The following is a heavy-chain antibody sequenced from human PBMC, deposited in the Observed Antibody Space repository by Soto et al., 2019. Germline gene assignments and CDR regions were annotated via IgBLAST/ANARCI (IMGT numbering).Heavy chain of an antibody. V-gene: IGHV3-30-3*01. CDR3: AHMIVVVNDAFDM. CDR2: ISYDGSNK. J-gene: IGHJ3*02. Sequence: LRLSCAASGFTFSSYAMHWVRQAPGKGLEWVAVISYDGSNKYYADSVKGRFTISRDNGKNSLYLQMNSLRDEDTAVYYCAHMIVVVNDAFDMWGQGTMVTV. CDR1: GFTFSSYA. D-gene: IGHD3-22*01.